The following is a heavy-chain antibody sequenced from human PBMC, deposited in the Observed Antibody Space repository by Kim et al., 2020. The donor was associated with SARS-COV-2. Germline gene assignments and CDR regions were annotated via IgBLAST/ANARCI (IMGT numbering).Heavy chain of an antibody. CDR1: GFSFSSYG. CDR2: ISYDGVNK. J-gene: IGHJ4*02. V-gene: IGHV3-30*18. Sequence: GGSLRLSCAASGFSFSSYGMHWVRQAPGKGLEWVAVISYDGVNKNHADSVKGRFTISRDNSKNTLYLQMNSLRVEDTAVYYCAKSDGWFAPLDYWGQGTLVTVSS. CDR3: AKSDGWFAPLDY. D-gene: IGHD6-19*01.